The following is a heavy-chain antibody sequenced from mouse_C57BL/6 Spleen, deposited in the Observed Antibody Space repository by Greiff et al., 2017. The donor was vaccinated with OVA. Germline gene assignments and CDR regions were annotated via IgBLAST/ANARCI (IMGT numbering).Heavy chain of an antibody. Sequence: QVQLKESGAELVKPGASVKMSCKASGYTFTSYWITWVKQRPGQGLEWIGDIYPGSGSTNYNEKFKSKATLTVDTSSSTAYMQLSSLTSEDSAVYYCAVLLRYPYAMDYWGQGTSVTVSS. V-gene: IGHV1-55*01. CDR3: AVLLRYPYAMDY. D-gene: IGHD1-1*01. CDR2: IYPGSGST. J-gene: IGHJ4*01. CDR1: GYTFTSYW.